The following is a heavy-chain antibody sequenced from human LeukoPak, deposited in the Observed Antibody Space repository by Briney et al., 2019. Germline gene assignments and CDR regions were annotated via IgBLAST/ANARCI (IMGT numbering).Heavy chain of an antibody. CDR1: GFTFSSYW. J-gene: IGHJ4*02. D-gene: IGHD2-2*01. Sequence: PGGSLRLSCAASGFTFSSYWMSWVRQAPGKGLEWVANIKQDGSEKYYVDSVKGRFTISRDNAKNSLSLQMNSLRAEDTAVYYCARTIPQYCSSSSCRDYWGQGTLVTVSS. CDR2: IKQDGSEK. CDR3: ARTIPQYCSSSSCRDY. V-gene: IGHV3-7*01.